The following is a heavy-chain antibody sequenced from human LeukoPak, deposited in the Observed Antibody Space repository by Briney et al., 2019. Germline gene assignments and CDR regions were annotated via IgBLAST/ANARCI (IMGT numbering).Heavy chain of an antibody. J-gene: IGHJ6*02. CDR3: TTESVPAAISYYYGMDV. V-gene: IGHV3-15*01. D-gene: IGHD2-2*01. CDR1: GFTFSNAW. Sequence: GGSLRLSCAASGFTFSNAWMSWVRQAPGKGLEWVGRIKSKTDGGTTDYAAPVKGRFTISRDDSKNTLYLQMNSLKTEDTAVYYCTTESVPAAISYYYGMDVWGQGTTVTVSS. CDR2: IKSKTDGGTT.